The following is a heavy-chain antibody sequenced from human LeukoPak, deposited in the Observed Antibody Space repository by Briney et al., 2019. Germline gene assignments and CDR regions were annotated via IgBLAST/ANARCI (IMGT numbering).Heavy chain of an antibody. Sequence: GGSLRLSCAASGFTFSSYGMHWVRQAPGKGLEWVAFIRYDGINKYYADSVKGRFTISRDSFKNTLYLQMNSLRPEDTAVYYCAKEGDYYGSGSYRDAFDMWGQGTMVTVSS. V-gene: IGHV3-30*02. CDR2: IRYDGINK. D-gene: IGHD3-10*01. CDR3: AKEGDYYGSGSYRDAFDM. J-gene: IGHJ3*02. CDR1: GFTFSSYG.